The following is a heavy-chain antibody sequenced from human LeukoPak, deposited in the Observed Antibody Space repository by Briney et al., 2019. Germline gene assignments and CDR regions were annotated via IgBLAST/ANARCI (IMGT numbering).Heavy chain of an antibody. D-gene: IGHD6-13*01. Sequence: SETLSLTCTVSGYSISSGYFWGWIRQPPGKGLEGIGSIYHSGTTYYNPSLKSPVTISVDTSKNQFSLKLTSVTAADTAVYYCARGYSSSWYFNWFDPWGQGTLVTVSS. J-gene: IGHJ5*02. V-gene: IGHV4-38-2*02. CDR3: ARGYSSSWYFNWFDP. CDR2: IYHSGTT. CDR1: GYSISSGYF.